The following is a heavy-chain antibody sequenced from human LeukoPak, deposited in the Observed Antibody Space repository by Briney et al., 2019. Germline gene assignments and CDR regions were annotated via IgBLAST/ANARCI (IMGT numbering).Heavy chain of an antibody. J-gene: IGHJ6*03. CDR3: ARVSYYYYMDV. CDR1: GYTFSSYG. Sequence: ASVKLSCKASGYTFSSYGISWVRQAPGQGLEWMGWISAYNGHTNYAQKLQGRVTMTTDTSTSTAYMELRSLRSDATAVYYCARVSYYYYMDVWGKGTTVTVSS. V-gene: IGHV1-18*01. CDR2: ISAYNGHT.